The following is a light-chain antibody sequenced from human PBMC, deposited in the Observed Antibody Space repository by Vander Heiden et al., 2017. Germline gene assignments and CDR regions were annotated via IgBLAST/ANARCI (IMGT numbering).Light chain of an antibody. CDR1: SSNIGNDY. J-gene: IGLJ3*02. Sequence: QSVLTQLPSVSTAPGQKVTISCSGTSSNIGNDYVSWYQQLPGAAPKLLIYNNNKRPSGIPDRFSGSKAGTSATLGITGLQSGDEADYYCGTWDSSLSALVFGGGTKLTVL. V-gene: IGLV1-51*01. CDR2: NNN. CDR3: GTWDSSLSALV.